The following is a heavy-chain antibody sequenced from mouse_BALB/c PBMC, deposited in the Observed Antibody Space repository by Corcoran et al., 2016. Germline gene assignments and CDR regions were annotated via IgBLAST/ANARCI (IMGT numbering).Heavy chain of an antibody. J-gene: IGHJ1*02. V-gene: IGHV1-18*01. CDR2: LNPYNGGT. CDR1: GYSFTGYT. CDR3: ARGSYCDG. Sequence: EVQLQQSGPELVKPGASMKISCKASGYSFTGYTMNWVKQSVGKHLEWIGLLNPYNGGTSYNQKFKGHATLTVDKSSSTAYMELLSMTSDEAAVYSCARGSYCDGRGSGTTITVAS.